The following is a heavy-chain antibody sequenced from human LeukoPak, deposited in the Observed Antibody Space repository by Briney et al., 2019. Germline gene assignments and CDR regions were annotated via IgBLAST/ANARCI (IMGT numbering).Heavy chain of an antibody. V-gene: IGHV3-30*18. CDR1: GFTFTSYG. CDR2: ISYDGSNT. Sequence: QAGGPLRLSCAASGFTFTSYGMHGGPQAPGKGLEWVAVISYDGSNTYYADSVKGRFTISRDNSKNTLYLQMNRLRAEDTAVYYCAKDGQGLTYYFDYWGQGTLVTVSS. D-gene: IGHD1-14*01. CDR3: AKDGQGLTYYFDY. J-gene: IGHJ4*02.